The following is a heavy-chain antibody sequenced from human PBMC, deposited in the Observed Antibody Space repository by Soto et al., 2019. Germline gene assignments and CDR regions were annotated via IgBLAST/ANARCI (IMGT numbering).Heavy chain of an antibody. CDR3: ARDMTQLWSIYYYGMDV. Sequence: XSVKVSCKASVYTFACYYMHWVRQAPGQGLEWMGWINPNSGGTNYAQKFQGRGTMTRETSISTAYMELSRLRSDDTAVYYCARDMTQLWSIYYYGMDVWGQGTTVTVSS. CDR2: INPNSGGT. CDR1: VYTFACYY. D-gene: IGHD5-18*01. J-gene: IGHJ6*02. V-gene: IGHV1-2*02.